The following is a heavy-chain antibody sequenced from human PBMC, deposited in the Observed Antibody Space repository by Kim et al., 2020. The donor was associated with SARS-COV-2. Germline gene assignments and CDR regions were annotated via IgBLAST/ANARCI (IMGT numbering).Heavy chain of an antibody. Sequence: GGSLRLSCAASGITVSYNHMTWVRQAPGMGLEWVSVIYRGGTIYQADSVKGRFTISIDTSQNTVYLQMNSLRADDTAVYYCARVIVDDGLAFFDLWGRGT. CDR3: ARVIVDDGLAFFDL. J-gene: IGHJ2*01. D-gene: IGHD2-21*01. CDR2: IYRGGTI. CDR1: GITVSYNH. V-gene: IGHV3-66*01.